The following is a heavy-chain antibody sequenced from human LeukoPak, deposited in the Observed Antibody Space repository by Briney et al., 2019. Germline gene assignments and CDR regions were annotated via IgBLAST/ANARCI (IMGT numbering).Heavy chain of an antibody. V-gene: IGHV3-23*01. J-gene: IGHJ4*02. CDR1: GFTFSSYA. Sequence: GASLTLSCAGSGFTFSSYAMSWVRQAPGQGLEWVSVISDSGDYTSYADSVRGRFTISRDNSRNTLYLQMISLRPEDTAVYYCAKDTSIGKYCTNGVCSPFDYWGQGTLVTVSS. D-gene: IGHD2-8*01. CDR2: ISDSGDYT. CDR3: AKDTSIGKYCTNGVCSPFDY.